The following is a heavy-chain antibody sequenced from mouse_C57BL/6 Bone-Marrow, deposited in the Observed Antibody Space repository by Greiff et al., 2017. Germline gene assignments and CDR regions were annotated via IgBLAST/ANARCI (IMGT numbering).Heavy chain of an antibody. CDR3: ARSEVYYGTTGLAMDY. CDR2: INPSSGYT. Sequence: VQLQQSGAELAKPGASVKLSCQASGYTFTSYWMHWVKQRPGPGLEWIGYINPSSGYTKYNQKFKDKATLTADKSSSTAYMQLSSLTYEDSAVYYCARSEVYYGTTGLAMDYWGQGTSVTVSS. CDR1: GYTFTSYW. D-gene: IGHD2-1*01. V-gene: IGHV1-7*01. J-gene: IGHJ4*01.